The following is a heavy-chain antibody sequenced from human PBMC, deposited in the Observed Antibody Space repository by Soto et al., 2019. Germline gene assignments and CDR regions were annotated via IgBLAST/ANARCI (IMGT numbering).Heavy chain of an antibody. J-gene: IGHJ4*02. D-gene: IGHD3-22*01. CDR2: IYYSGST. CDR1: GGSISSGDYY. Sequence: SETLSLTCTVSGGSISSGDYYWSWIRQPPGKGLEWIGYIYYSGSTYYNPSLKSRVTISVDTSKNQFSLKLSSVTAADTAVYYCARAHYYDSSGYSYNYFDYWGQGTLVTVSS. V-gene: IGHV4-30-4*01. CDR3: ARAHYYDSSGYSYNYFDY.